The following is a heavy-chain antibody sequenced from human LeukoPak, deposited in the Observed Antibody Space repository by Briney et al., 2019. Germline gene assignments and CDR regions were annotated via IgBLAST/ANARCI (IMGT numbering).Heavy chain of an antibody. Sequence: GGSLRLSCAASGFTFSSYGMHWVRQAPGRGLEWVAVMSFDGSNKYYADSVKGRFTISRDNSKNTLYLQMNSLRDEDTTVYYCAKDLAGTLFDYWGQGTLVTVSS. CDR3: AKDLAGTLFDY. J-gene: IGHJ4*02. V-gene: IGHV3-30*18. CDR1: GFTFSSYG. CDR2: MSFDGSNK. D-gene: IGHD6-13*01.